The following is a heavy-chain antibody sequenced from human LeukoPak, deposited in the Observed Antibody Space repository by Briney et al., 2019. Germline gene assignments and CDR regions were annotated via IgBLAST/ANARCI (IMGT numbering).Heavy chain of an antibody. V-gene: IGHV1-2*02. CDR2: IDPNSGGI. Sequence: GASVNVSCKASVYTFIDYSMHWVRQAPGQGLEWMGWIDPNSGGIMYAQKFQGRVTMTRDTSISTAYMELSRLRSDDTAVYYCARVFYGASGSNMVGYSIPWYFDLWGRGTLLTVSS. CDR3: ARVFYGASGSNMVGYSIPWYFDL. J-gene: IGHJ2*01. CDR1: VYTFIDYS. D-gene: IGHD2-15*01.